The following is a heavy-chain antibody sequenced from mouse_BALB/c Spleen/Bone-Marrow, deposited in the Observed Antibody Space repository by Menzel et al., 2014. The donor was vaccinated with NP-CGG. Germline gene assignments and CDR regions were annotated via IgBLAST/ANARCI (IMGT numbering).Heavy chain of an antibody. CDR3: ARHAYYDQTEVSFVC. CDR1: GSSFSNYG. D-gene: IGHD2-4*01. CDR2: ISGDGRYT. J-gene: IGHJ3*01. V-gene: IGHV5-9-2*01. Sequence: EVKLMESGGGLVKSGGSLKLSCAASGSSFSNYGMSWLRQTPEKRLEWVATISGDGRYTFYSDSEKGRFTISRDNAKNNLYLQLSSLRSEDTALYYCARHAYYDQTEVSFVCWGQGTLVTVSA.